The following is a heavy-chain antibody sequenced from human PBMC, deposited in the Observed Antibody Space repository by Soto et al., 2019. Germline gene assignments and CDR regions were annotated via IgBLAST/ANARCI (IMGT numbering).Heavy chain of an antibody. D-gene: IGHD3-16*01. CDR1: GGSISSYY. J-gene: IGHJ4*02. CDR3: ARVGHRLIAENDY. V-gene: IGHV4-59*01. Sequence: PSETLSLTCTVSGGSISSYYWSWIRQPPGKGLEWIGYIYYSGSTNYNPSLKSRVTISVDTSKNQFSLKLSSVTAADTAVYYCARVGHRLIAENDYWGQGTLVTVSS. CDR2: IYYSGST.